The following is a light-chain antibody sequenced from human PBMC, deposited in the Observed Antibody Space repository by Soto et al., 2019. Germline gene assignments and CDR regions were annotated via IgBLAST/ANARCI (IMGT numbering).Light chain of an antibody. CDR3: QQYNSYLTWT. J-gene: IGKJ1*01. CDR1: QSISSW. V-gene: IGKV1-5*01. CDR2: DAS. Sequence: DIQMTQSPSTLSASVGDRFTITCRASQSISSWLAWYQQKPGKAPKLLIYDASSLESGVPSRFSGGGPGTEFTLTISSLQPDDFATYYCQQYNSYLTWTFGQGTKVDIK.